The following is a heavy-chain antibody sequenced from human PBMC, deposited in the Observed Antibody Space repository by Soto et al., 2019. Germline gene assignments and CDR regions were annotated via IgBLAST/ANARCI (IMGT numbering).Heavy chain of an antibody. CDR2: MYHSGNT. J-gene: IGHJ4*02. Sequence: QLLESGPGLVKPSETLSLTCTVSGDSISSNNYHWGWIRQPPGKGLEWIGSMYHSGNTYHNPSLKSRVTISVDTSKNQLSLNLRSVTAADTAVYYCARHRGPTGPNYWGQGTLVTVSS. D-gene: IGHD3-10*01. CDR3: ARHRGPTGPNY. CDR1: GDSISSNNYH. V-gene: IGHV4-39*01.